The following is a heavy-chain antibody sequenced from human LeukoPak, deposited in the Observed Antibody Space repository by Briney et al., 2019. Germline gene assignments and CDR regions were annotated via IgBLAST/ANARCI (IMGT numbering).Heavy chain of an antibody. CDR1: GGSISSYY. Sequence: SETLSLTCTVSGGSISSYYWSWIRQPAGKGLEWIGRIYTSGSTNYNPSLKSRVTMSVDTSKNQFSLKLSSVTAADTAVYHCTRARPAHYSSGYYYYYYYMDVWGKGTTVTVSS. D-gene: IGHD3-22*01. CDR3: TRARPAHYSSGYYYYYYYMDV. V-gene: IGHV4-4*07. CDR2: IYTSGST. J-gene: IGHJ6*03.